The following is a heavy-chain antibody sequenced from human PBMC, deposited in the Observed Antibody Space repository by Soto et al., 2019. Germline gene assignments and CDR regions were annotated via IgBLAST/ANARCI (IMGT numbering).Heavy chain of an antibody. CDR3: AKTTDGWFSAFEI. J-gene: IGHJ3*02. CDR1: GFIFSSYA. CDR2: ISGSGTTA. D-gene: IGHD6-19*01. Sequence: EVQLLESGGGLVQPGGSLRLSCAASGFIFSSYAMSWVRQAPGKGLEWVSAISGSGTTAYYADSVKGRFTFSRDNSKKIMYLQMNSLRAEDTAVYYCAKTTDGWFSAFEIWGQGTMVTVSS. V-gene: IGHV3-23*01.